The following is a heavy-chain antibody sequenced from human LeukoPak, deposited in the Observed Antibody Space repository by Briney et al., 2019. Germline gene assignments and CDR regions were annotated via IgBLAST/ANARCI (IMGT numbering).Heavy chain of an antibody. Sequence: SETLSLTCAVYGGSFSGYYWSWIRQPPGKGLEWIGEINHSGSTNYNPSLKSRVTISVDTSKNQFSLKLSSVTAADTAVYYCARGRGVPYYYYGMDVWGQGTTVTVSS. V-gene: IGHV4-34*01. CDR1: GGSFSGYY. J-gene: IGHJ6*02. D-gene: IGHD3-16*01. CDR3: ARGRGVPYYYYGMDV. CDR2: INHSGST.